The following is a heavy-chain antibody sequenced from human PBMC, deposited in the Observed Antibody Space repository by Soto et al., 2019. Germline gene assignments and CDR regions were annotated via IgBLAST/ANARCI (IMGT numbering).Heavy chain of an antibody. V-gene: IGHV3-23*01. J-gene: IGHJ4*02. CDR3: AKVITVTPNFDY. CDR1: GFTFSNYA. Sequence: EVQLLESGGGLAQPGGSLRLSCAASGFTFSNYAMSWVRQGPGKGLEWVAVISDSGGSTYYADSVKGRFTISRDNSKNTLYLQMDSLRADDTAVYYCAKVITVTPNFDYWGQGTLVTVSS. CDR2: ISDSGGST. D-gene: IGHD4-17*01.